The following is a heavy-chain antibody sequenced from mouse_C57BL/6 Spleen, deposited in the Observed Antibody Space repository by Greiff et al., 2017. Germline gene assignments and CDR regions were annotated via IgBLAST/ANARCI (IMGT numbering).Heavy chain of an antibody. CDR3: TTDRGSRLSSRYFDV. V-gene: IGHV14-4*01. Sequence: EVQLQQSGADLVRPGASVKLSCTASGFNIKDYYMHWVKQTPEQGLEWIGWIDPENGDTEYASKFQGKATITADTSSNTAYLQLSSLTSEDTAVYYCTTDRGSRLSSRYFDVWGTGTTVTVSS. J-gene: IGHJ1*03. D-gene: IGHD1-1*01. CDR1: GFNIKDYY. CDR2: IDPENGDT.